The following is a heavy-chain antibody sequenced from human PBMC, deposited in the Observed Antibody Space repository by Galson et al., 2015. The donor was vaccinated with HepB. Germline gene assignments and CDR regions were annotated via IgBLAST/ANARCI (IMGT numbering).Heavy chain of an antibody. D-gene: IGHD4/OR15-4a*01. CDR1: GFMFDTYA. CDR3: AREERRGANYYLDS. V-gene: IGHV3-30*14. CDR2: VSYAESQK. J-gene: IGHJ5*02. Sequence: SLRLSCAASGFMFDTYAMHWVRQAPGKGLEWVAIVSYAESQKYYADSVKGRFTISRDNSKNTLFLQMKNLRPDDTAVYYCAREERRGANYYLDSWGQGTLVTVSS.